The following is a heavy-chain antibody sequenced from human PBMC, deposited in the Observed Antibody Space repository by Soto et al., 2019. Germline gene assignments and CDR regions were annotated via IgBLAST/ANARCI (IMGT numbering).Heavy chain of an antibody. J-gene: IGHJ6*02. Sequence: PSETLSLTCPVSGGSISSSSYYWGWIRQPPGKGREWIGSIYYSGSTYYNPSLRRRVTISVDTSKNQFSLKLSSVTAADTAVYYCARQEGAGGYYYYGMDVWGQGTTVTVSS. CDR3: ARQEGAGGYYYYGMDV. V-gene: IGHV4-39*01. CDR1: GGSISSSSYY. D-gene: IGHD1-26*01. CDR2: IYYSGST.